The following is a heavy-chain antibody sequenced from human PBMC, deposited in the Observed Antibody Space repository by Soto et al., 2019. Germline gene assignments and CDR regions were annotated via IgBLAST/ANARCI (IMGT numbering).Heavy chain of an antibody. CDR1: GYTFTSYG. D-gene: IGHD3-22*01. Sequence: ASVKVSCKASGYTFTSYGISWVRQAPGQGLEWMGWISAYNGNTNYAQKLQGRVTMTTDTSTSTAYMELRSLRSDDTAVYYCARDYYDSSGYYYYYYGMDVWGQGNTVTASS. CDR2: ISAYNGNT. V-gene: IGHV1-18*01. J-gene: IGHJ6*02. CDR3: ARDYYDSSGYYYYYYGMDV.